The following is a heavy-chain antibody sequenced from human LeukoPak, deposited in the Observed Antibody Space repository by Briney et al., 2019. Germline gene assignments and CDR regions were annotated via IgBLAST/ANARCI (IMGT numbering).Heavy chain of an antibody. CDR3: ARASGSYYVGLDY. CDR1: GGSISSYY. J-gene: IGHJ4*02. Sequence: SETLSLTCTVSGGSISSYYWSWIRQPPGKGLEWIGYIYYSGSTNYNPSLKSRVTISVDTSKNQFSLKLSSVTAADTAVYYCARASGSYYVGLDYWGQGTLVTVSS. CDR2: IYYSGST. D-gene: IGHD1-26*01. V-gene: IGHV4-59*01.